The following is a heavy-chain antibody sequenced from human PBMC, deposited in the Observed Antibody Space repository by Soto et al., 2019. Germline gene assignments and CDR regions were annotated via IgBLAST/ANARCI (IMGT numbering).Heavy chain of an antibody. CDR3: ASGGLHGYTNGGLSYFHS. J-gene: IGHJ4*02. D-gene: IGHD5-18*01. CDR1: ELSSSNHA. CDR2: ISGTDGGA. V-gene: IGHV3-23*01. Sequence: EVHLLESGGGLVQPGGSLRLSCAASELSSSNHAMTWVRQAPGKGLEWVSGISGTDGGAYYADSVKGRFTISRDNSRSKLYLPMNSLRVEDTAVYYCASGGLHGYTNGGLSYFHSWGQGTLVTVSS.